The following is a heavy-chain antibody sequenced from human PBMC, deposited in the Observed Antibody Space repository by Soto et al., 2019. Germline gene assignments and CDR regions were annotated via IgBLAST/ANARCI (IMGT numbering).Heavy chain of an antibody. D-gene: IGHD3-9*01. Sequence: GESLKISCKGSGYTFTNYWIGWVRQMPGKGLEWMGIIYPGDSDTRYSPSFQGQVTISADKSISTAYLQWSSLKASDTAMYYCARQKGASLRYFDWLAGMDVWGQGTTVTVSS. CDR1: GYTFTNYW. CDR3: ARQKGASLRYFDWLAGMDV. J-gene: IGHJ6*02. V-gene: IGHV5-51*01. CDR2: IYPGDSDT.